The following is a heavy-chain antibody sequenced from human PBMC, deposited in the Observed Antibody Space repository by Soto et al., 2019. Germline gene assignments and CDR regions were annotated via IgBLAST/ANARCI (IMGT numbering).Heavy chain of an antibody. D-gene: IGHD3-3*01. CDR1: GYTFTNYG. V-gene: IGHV1-18*01. CDR2: ISASHGDT. J-gene: IGHJ6*02. Sequence: QGQVVQSGAEVRKPGASVKVSCKASGYTFTNYGISWVRQAPGQGLEWMGWISASHGDTNSAQKFQGRVTMSTDTTTSTAYMELRSLRSEHTAVYYCARGQFTLFGGVTAPYYYYGMDVWGQGTTVTVAS. CDR3: ARGQFTLFGGVTAPYYYYGMDV.